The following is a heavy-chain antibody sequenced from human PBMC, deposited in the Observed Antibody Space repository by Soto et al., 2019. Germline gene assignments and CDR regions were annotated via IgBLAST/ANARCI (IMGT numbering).Heavy chain of an antibody. CDR3: ARGAPGGGAARPKGGMDV. V-gene: IGHV3-33*01. CDR2: IWYDGSNK. CDR1: GFTFSSYG. Sequence: GGSLRLSCAASGFTFSSYGMHWVRQAPGKGLEWVAVIWYDGSNKYYADSVKGRFTISRDNSKNTLYLQMNSLRAEDTAVYYCARGAPGGGAARPKGGMDVWGQGTTVTVSS. D-gene: IGHD6-6*01. J-gene: IGHJ6*02.